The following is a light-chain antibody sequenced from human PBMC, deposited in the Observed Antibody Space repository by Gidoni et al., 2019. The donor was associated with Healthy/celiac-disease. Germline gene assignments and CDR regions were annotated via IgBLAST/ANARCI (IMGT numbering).Light chain of an antibody. Sequence: DIQMTQSPSALSASVGDSVTITCRASQSISSYLNWYQQKPGKAPKLLIYAASSLQSGVPSRFSSSGAGTDFPLTISSLQPEDFATYYCQQSYSTPPTFGGGTKVEIK. CDR1: QSISSY. CDR3: QQSYSTPPT. CDR2: AAS. J-gene: IGKJ4*01. V-gene: IGKV1-39*01.